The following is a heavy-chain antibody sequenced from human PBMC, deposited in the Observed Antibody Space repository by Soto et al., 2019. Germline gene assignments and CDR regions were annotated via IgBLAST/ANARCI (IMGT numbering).Heavy chain of an antibody. Sequence: QLQLQESGPGLVKPSETLSLTCTVSGGSISSMNHFWSWIRQPPGKGLEWIATIHHSGSTYHNPSLPCRVTLPVDTSRNQFSLGLSSVNASDTALYFRVRYSYIPNWFAPWGQGTLVTVSS. CDR1: GGSISSMNHF. CDR3: VRYSYIPNWFAP. D-gene: IGHD5-18*01. V-gene: IGHV4-39*01. J-gene: IGHJ5*02. CDR2: IHHSGST.